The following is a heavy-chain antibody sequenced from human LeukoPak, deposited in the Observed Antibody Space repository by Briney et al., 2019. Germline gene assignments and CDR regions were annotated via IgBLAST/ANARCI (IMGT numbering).Heavy chain of an antibody. V-gene: IGHV4-34*01. D-gene: IGHD3-3*01. J-gene: IGHJ4*02. CDR2: INHSGST. CDR1: GGSFSGYY. CDR3: ARDDFWSGSPFDY. Sequence: PSETLSLTCAVYGGSFSGYYWSWIRQPPGKGLEWIGEINHSGSTNYNPSLKSRVTISVDTSKNQFSLKLSSVTAADTAVYYCARDDFWSGSPFDYWGQGTLVTVSS.